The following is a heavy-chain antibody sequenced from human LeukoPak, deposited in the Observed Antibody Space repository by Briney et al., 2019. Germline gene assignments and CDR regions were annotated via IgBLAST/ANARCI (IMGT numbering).Heavy chain of an antibody. J-gene: IGHJ4*02. CDR3: AKEGCSGSTCCYFDY. CDR2: FNPRGGSA. V-gene: IGHV1-46*01. Sequence: ASVKVSCKASGYTFTRNFMHWVRQAPGHGLEWMGVFNPRGGSATYSQNFQGRATMTRDTSTSTDYMEMSSLRDEDTAVYYWAKEGCSGSTCCYFDYWGQGTLVIVSS. D-gene: IGHD2-15*01. CDR1: GYTFTRNF.